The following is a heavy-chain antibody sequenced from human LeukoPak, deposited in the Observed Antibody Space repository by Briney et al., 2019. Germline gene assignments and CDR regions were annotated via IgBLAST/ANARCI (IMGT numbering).Heavy chain of an antibody. J-gene: IGHJ5*02. CDR1: GGSFSGYY. D-gene: IGHD3-22*01. V-gene: IGHV4-34*01. CDR2: INHSGST. Sequence: PSETLSLTCAVYGGSFSGYYWSWIRQPPGKGLEWIGEINHSGSTNYNPSLKSRVTISVDTSKNQFSLKLSSVTAADTAVYYCARCDSSGYYNWFDPWGQGTLVTVSS. CDR3: ARCDSSGYYNWFDP.